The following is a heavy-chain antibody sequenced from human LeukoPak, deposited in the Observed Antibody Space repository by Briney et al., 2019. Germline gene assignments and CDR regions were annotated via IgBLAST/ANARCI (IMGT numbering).Heavy chain of an antibody. CDR1: GFTFSSYW. CDR3: ARDATTYYDFWSGYYGGWFDP. V-gene: IGHV3-7*01. J-gene: IGHJ5*02. CDR2: IKQDGSEK. D-gene: IGHD3-3*01. Sequence: GGSLRLSCAASGFTFSSYWMSWVRQAPGKGLEWVANIKQDGSEKYYVDSVKGRFIISRDNAKNSLYLQMNSLRAEDTAVYYCARDATTYYDFWSGYYGGWFDPWGQGTLVTVSS.